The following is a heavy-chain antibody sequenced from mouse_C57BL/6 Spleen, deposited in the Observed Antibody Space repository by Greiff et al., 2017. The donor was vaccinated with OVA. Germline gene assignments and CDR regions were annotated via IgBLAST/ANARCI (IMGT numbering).Heavy chain of an antibody. CDR3: ARGDGSEAMDY. V-gene: IGHV1-9*01. J-gene: IGHJ4*01. CDR1: GYTFTGYW. Sequence: QVQLKESGAELMKPGASVKLSCKATGYTFTGYWIEWVKQRPGHGLEWIGEIFPGGGSTNYNQKFKGKATFTADTSSNSAYMQLSSLATEASAIYYCARGDGSEAMDYWGQGTSVTVSS. CDR2: IFPGGGST. D-gene: IGHD1-1*01.